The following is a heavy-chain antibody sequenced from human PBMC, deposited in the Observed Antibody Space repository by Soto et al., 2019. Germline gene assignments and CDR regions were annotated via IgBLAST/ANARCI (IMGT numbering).Heavy chain of an antibody. J-gene: IGHJ6*02. CDR1: GYSFTSYW. D-gene: IGHD6-6*01. V-gene: IGHV5-51*01. CDR3: ARGRSSTWFYYYGTDV. CDR2: IYPGDSDT. Sequence: GESLKISCKGSGYSFTSYWIGWVRQMPGKGLEWMGIIYPGDSDTRYSPSFQGQVTISADKSISTAYLQWSSLKASDTAMYYCARGRSSTWFYYYGTDVWGQGTTVTVSS.